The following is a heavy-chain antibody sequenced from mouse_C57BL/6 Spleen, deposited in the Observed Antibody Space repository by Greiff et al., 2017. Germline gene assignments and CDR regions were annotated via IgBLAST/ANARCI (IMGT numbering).Heavy chain of an antibody. Sequence: EVQRVESGGGLVKPGGSLKLSCAASGFTFSSYAMSWVRQTPEKRLEWVATISDGGSYTYYPDNVKGRFTISRDNAKNNLYLQMSHLKSEDTAMYYCARAGSYGYFDVWGTGTTVTVSS. D-gene: IGHD1-1*01. CDR3: ARAGSYGYFDV. V-gene: IGHV5-4*01. CDR2: ISDGGSYT. CDR1: GFTFSSYA. J-gene: IGHJ1*03.